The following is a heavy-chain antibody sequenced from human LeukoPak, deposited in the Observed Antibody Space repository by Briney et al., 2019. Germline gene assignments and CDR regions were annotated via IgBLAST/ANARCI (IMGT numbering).Heavy chain of an antibody. J-gene: IGHJ4*02. D-gene: IGHD6-6*01. V-gene: IGHV4-59*01. CDR2: ISYSGST. CDR3: ARGGSRSYTSSTLDY. Sequence: SETLSLTCSVSGGSINVYYWNWLRQSPGKGLEWIGSISYSGSTNYNPSLKSRVTISMGTSKNRFSLKVSSVIPADTAMYYCARGGSRSYTSSTLDYWGQGTLVTVSS. CDR1: GGSINVYY.